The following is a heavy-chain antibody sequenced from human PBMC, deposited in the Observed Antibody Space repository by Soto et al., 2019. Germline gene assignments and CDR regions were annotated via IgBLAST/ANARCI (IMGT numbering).Heavy chain of an antibody. CDR1: GYTFTSYG. J-gene: IGHJ4*02. CDR2: INANNGDT. CDR3: SRVGAYGSH. V-gene: IGHV1-18*04. D-gene: IGHD1-26*01. Sequence: QVQLVQSGPELKKPGASVKVSCKASGYTFTSYGISWVRQAPGQGLEWMGRINANNGDTDDRQKFQGRITMTADASTDTVYMDLRNLTTDDTGVYYCSRVGAYGSHWGQGTQITVSS.